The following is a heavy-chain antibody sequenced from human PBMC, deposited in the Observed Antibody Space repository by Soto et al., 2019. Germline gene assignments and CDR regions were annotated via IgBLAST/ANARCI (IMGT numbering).Heavy chain of an antibody. CDR2: ISGSDGST. V-gene: IGHV3-23*01. CDR3: ARRSSSWYFDY. D-gene: IGHD6-13*01. J-gene: IGHJ4*02. Sequence: GGSLRLSCAASGFTFSSYAMNWVRQAPGKGLEWVSVISGSDGSTYYADSVKGQFTISRDNSKNTLNLQMNSLRAEDTAVYYCARRSSSWYFDYWGQGTLVTVSS. CDR1: GFTFSSYA.